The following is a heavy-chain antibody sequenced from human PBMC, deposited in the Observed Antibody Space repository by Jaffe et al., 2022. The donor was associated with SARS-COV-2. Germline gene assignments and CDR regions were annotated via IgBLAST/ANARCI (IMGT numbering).Heavy chain of an antibody. V-gene: IGHV1-3*01. Sequence: QVQLVHSGAEVTKPGASVKVSCKASGYTLAGYAFHWVRQAPGQGLEWMGWINGASGNTKYSPKFQGRVTITRDTSANTVYMELSSLRSEDSAVYYCARDPYGYKFYFDFWGQGTLVTVSS. CDR2: INGASGNT. CDR1: GYTLAGYA. CDR3: ARDPYGYKFYFDF. D-gene: IGHD5-18*01. J-gene: IGHJ4*02.